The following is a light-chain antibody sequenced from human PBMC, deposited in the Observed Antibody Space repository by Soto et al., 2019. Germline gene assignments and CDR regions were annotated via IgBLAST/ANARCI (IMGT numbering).Light chain of an antibody. CDR1: PSVASY. J-gene: IGKJ4*01. Sequence: EIVLTHSPATLSLSPGQRATLSCRASPSVASYLAWYQPKPGQAPRLLIYDASNRATGIPPRFSGGGSGTQFTLTISSLEHEDFAVYSCQHRINLPLTFGGGTKVEIK. CDR3: QHRINLPLT. CDR2: DAS. V-gene: IGKV3-11*01.